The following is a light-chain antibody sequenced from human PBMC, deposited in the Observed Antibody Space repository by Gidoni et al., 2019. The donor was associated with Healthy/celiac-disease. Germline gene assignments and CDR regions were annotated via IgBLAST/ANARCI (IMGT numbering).Light chain of an antibody. V-gene: IGKV3-11*01. CDR1: QSVRSY. CDR3: QQRSNLPLT. J-gene: IGKJ4*02. Sequence: DIVSTQSPATLSLSPGEGATLYYRASQSVRSYLAWYQQTPGQAPKLLIYDASNMATGIPARFSGSGSGTDFTLTISSLEPEDFAVYYCQQRSNLPLTFGGGTKVEIK. CDR2: DAS.